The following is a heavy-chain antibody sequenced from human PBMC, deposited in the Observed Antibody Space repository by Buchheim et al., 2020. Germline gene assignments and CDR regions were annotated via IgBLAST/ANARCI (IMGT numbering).Heavy chain of an antibody. D-gene: IGHD3-16*01. CDR1: GGTFSSYD. Sequence: QVQLVQSGAEVKKPGSSVKVSCKASGGTFSSYDMSWVRQAPGQGLEWMGGIIPISATVSYAQKFQGRVTITADKSTSPAYMELSSLRSEDTAVYYCVQGGDFQHWGQGTL. V-gene: IGHV1-69*06. J-gene: IGHJ1*01. CDR3: VQGGDFQH. CDR2: IIPISATV.